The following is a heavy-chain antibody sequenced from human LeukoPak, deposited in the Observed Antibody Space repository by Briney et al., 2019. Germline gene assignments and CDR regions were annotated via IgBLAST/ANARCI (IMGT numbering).Heavy chain of an antibody. CDR3: VRHCCSTPSKRTFDI. CDR1: GGSIWTSDYY. V-gene: IGHV4-39*01. CDR2: ISDGGST. Sequence: TSETLSLTCTVSGGSIWTSDYYWGCIRQFPGKGLEWIGTISDGGSTSSNPSLETRVIISVDTSKNQFSLKLSSVTAADTAVYYCVRHCCSTPSKRTFDIWGQGTLVTVSS. D-gene: IGHD2-2*01. J-gene: IGHJ3*02.